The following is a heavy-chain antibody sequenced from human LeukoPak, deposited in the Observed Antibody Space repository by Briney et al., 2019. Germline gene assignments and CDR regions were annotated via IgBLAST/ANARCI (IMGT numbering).Heavy chain of an antibody. D-gene: IGHD2-2*01. J-gene: IGHJ6*02. CDR3: AKGADCGSTSCYEPYYYYGMDV. CDR1: GFTFSSYA. CDR2: ISGSGGST. Sequence: GGSLRLSCAASGFTFSSYAMSWVRQAPGKGLEWVSAISGSGGSTYYADSVKGRFTISRDSSKNTLYLQMNSLRAEDTAVYYCAKGADCGSTSCYEPYYYYGMDVWGQGTTVSVSS. V-gene: IGHV3-23*01.